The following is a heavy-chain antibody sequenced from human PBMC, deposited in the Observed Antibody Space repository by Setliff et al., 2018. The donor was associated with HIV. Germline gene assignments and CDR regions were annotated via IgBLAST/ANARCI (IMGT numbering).Heavy chain of an antibody. CDR1: GYTFTGYF. Sequence: GASVKVSCKASGYTFTGYFIHWVRQAPGQGLEWMGRIIPNRAGTNYAQKFQGRVTMTRDTSISTAYMELSRLRSDDTAVYYCATKVYCTNCVCLDAFDIWGQGTMVTVTS. CDR2: IIPNRAGT. J-gene: IGHJ3*02. D-gene: IGHD2-8*01. CDR3: ATKVYCTNCVCLDAFDI. V-gene: IGHV1-2*06.